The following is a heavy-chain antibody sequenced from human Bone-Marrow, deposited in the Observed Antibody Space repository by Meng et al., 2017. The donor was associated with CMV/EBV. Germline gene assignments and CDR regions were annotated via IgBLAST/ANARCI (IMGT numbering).Heavy chain of an antibody. J-gene: IGHJ4*02. CDR3: ANTRGRITMIVVATRYVGYFDD. CDR2: IYSGGSST. V-gene: IGHV3-23*03. Sequence: GESLKISCAASGFTFSSYAMSWVRQAPGKGLEWVSVIYSGGSSTYYADSVKGRFTISRDNSKNTLYLQMNSLRAEDTAVYYCANTRGRITMIVVATRYVGYFDDWGQGTLVTVSS. CDR1: GFTFSSYA. D-gene: IGHD3-22*01.